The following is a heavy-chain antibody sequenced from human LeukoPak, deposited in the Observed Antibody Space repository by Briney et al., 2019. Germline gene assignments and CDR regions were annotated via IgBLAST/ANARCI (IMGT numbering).Heavy chain of an antibody. Sequence: GASVKVSCKASGYTFTGYFMHWVRQASGQGLEWMGWINPNSGGTHYAQKFQGRVTMTRDTSISTAYMELGSLRSDDTAVYYCARAVPDPSIDCWGQGTLVTVSS. CDR2: INPNSGGT. D-gene: IGHD6-19*01. V-gene: IGHV1-2*02. CDR1: GYTFTGYF. CDR3: ARAVPDPSIDC. J-gene: IGHJ4*02.